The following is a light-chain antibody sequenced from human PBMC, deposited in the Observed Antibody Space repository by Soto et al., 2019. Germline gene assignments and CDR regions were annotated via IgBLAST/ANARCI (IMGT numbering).Light chain of an antibody. J-gene: IGKJ5*01. V-gene: IGKV1-33*01. Sequence: DIQMTQSPSSLSASVGDRVTITCQASQGINNYLNWYQQKPGKAPELLIYDASNLQTGVPTRLSGSGSGKHFTFTISSLQPEDIATYFCQQYDFLVTFGQGTRLEIK. CDR1: QGINNY. CDR3: QQYDFLVT. CDR2: DAS.